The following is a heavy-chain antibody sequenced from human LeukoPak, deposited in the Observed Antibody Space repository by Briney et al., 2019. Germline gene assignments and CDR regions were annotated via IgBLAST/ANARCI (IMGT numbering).Heavy chain of an antibody. V-gene: IGHV4-30-4*02. CDR3: ARSQGSSGYAPLGY. D-gene: IGHD3-22*01. CDR2: IYYSGST. Sequence: SETLSLTCTVSGGSISSGDYYWSWIRQPPGKGLEWIGYIYYSGSTYYNPSLKSRVTISVDTSKNQFSLKLSSVTAADTAVYYCARSQGSSGYAPLGYWGQGTLVTVSS. CDR1: GGSISSGDYY. J-gene: IGHJ4*02.